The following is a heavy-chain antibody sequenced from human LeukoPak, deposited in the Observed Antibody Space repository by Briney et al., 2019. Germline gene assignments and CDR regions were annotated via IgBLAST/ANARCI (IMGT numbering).Heavy chain of an antibody. J-gene: IGHJ3*02. CDR1: GYTFTGYY. D-gene: IGHD2-15*01. Sequence: ASVKVSCKASGYTFTGYYMHWVRQAPGQGLEWMGWINPNSGGTNYAQKFQGRVTMTRDTSISTAYMELSRLRSDDTAVYYCARGLLGIFALYDAFDIWGQGTMVTVSS. CDR3: ARGLLGIFALYDAFDI. V-gene: IGHV1-2*02. CDR2: INPNSGGT.